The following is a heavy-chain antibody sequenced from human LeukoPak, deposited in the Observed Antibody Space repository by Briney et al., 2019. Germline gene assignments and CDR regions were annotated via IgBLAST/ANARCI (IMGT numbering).Heavy chain of an antibody. CDR2: ISGYNGNT. D-gene: IGHD5-18*01. CDR3: ARSSGYSYGDYYYGMDV. CDR1: GYTFASYG. J-gene: IGHJ6*02. V-gene: IGHV1-18*01. Sequence: ASVKVSCKASGYTFASYGISWVRQAPGQGLEWMGWISGYNGNTHYAQNFQGRVTMTTDTSTNTAYMELRSLRSDDTAMYYCARSSGYSYGDYYYGMDVWGRGTTVTVSS.